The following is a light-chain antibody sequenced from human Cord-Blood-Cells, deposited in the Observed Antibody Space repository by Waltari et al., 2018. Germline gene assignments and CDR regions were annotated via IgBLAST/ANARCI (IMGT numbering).Light chain of an antibody. J-gene: IGKJ2*03. Sequence: DIVMTQSPDSLAVSLGERATINCKSSQSVLYSSNNKNYLAWYQQKPGQPPKLLIYWASTRESGVPDRFSGSGSGTDFTRTISSLQAEDVAVYYCQQYYSTQYSFGHGTKLEIK. CDR2: WAS. CDR1: QSVLYSSNNKNY. V-gene: IGKV4-1*01. CDR3: QQYYSTQYS.